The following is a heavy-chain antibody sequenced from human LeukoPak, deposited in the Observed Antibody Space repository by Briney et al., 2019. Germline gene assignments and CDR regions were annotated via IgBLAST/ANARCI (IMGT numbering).Heavy chain of an antibody. V-gene: IGHV4-39*07. CDR3: ARDLYSSSWSPDY. CDR2: IYYSGST. J-gene: IGHJ4*02. CDR1: GGSISSSSYY. D-gene: IGHD6-13*01. Sequence: SETLSLTCSVSGGSISSSSYYWGWIRQPPGKGLEWIGSIYYSGSTYYNPSLKSRVTISVDTSKNQFSLKLSSVTAADTAVYYCARDLYSSSWSPDYWGQGTLVTVSS.